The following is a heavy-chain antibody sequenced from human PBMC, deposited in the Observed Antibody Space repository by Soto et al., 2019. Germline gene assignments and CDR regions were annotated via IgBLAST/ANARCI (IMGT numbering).Heavy chain of an antibody. V-gene: IGHV3-30*18. CDR1: GFTFSSYG. Sequence: PGGSLRLSSAASGFTFSSYGMHWFRQAPGKGLEWVAVISFDGSNKYYIDSVKGRFTISRDNSKNTLYLQMNSLRAEDTAVYYCAKGLEYSSSSMVDYWGQGTLVTVSS. CDR3: AKGLEYSSSSMVDY. J-gene: IGHJ4*02. D-gene: IGHD6-6*01. CDR2: ISFDGSNK.